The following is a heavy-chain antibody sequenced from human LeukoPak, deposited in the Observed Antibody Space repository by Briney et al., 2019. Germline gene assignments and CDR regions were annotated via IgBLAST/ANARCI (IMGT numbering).Heavy chain of an antibody. CDR1: GFTFSGHF. Sequence: GGSLRLSCAASGFTFSGHFMGWVRQAPGKGLEWVANINQDGSEKYYVESVKGRFTISRDNARDSLYLQMNSLRAEDTAVYYCARAEYYYGSGTTLGVDWGQGTLVTVSS. D-gene: IGHD3-10*01. J-gene: IGHJ4*02. CDR3: ARAEYYYGSGTTLGVD. CDR2: INQDGSEK. V-gene: IGHV3-7*01.